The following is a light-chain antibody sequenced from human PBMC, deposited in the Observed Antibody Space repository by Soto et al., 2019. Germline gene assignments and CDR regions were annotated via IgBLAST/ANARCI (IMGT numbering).Light chain of an antibody. J-gene: IGKJ4*01. V-gene: IGKV3D-20*02. Sequence: EIVLTQSPGTLSLSPGERATLSCRASQSVSSIYLGWYQQKPGQAPRLLIYGASSRATGIPDRFSGSGSGTDFTLTISRLEPEDFAVYYCQQRSNWPPTFGGGTKVEIK. CDR3: QQRSNWPPT. CDR2: GAS. CDR1: QSVSSIY.